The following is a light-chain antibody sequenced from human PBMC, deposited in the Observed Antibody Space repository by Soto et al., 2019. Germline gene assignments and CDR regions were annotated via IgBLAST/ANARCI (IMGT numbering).Light chain of an antibody. CDR2: GAS. CDR1: QYISSSY. J-gene: IGKJ2*01. V-gene: IGKV3D-7*01. CDR3: QHDYNLPYT. Sequence: EIVMTQSPATLSLSPGERATLSCRASQYISSSYISWYQQKPGQPPRLLIYGASTRATGTPARFSVSGSVTDFTLTISSLQPEDFAVYYCQHDYNLPYTFGQGTKLEI.